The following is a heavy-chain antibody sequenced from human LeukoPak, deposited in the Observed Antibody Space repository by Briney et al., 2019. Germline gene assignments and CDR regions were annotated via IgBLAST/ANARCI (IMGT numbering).Heavy chain of an antibody. D-gene: IGHD3-9*01. CDR3: ARDLSRYDILTGYYSPFAFDI. Sequence: GGSLRLSCAASGFTFSSYSMYWVRQAPGKGLEWVSSISSSSSYIYYADSVKGRFTISRDNAKNSLYLQMNSLRAEDTAVYYCARDLSRYDILTGYYSPFAFDIWGQGTMVTVSS. CDR1: GFTFSSYS. CDR2: ISSSSSYI. J-gene: IGHJ3*02. V-gene: IGHV3-21*01.